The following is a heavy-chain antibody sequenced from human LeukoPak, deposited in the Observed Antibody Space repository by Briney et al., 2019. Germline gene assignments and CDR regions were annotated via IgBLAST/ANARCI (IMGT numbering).Heavy chain of an antibody. V-gene: IGHV3-48*03. Sequence: PGRSLRLSPAASGFTFSSYEMNWVRQAPGQGLGWVSYISSSGSTIYYADSVKGRFTISRDNAKNSLYLQMNSLRVDDTAVYYCARGSCSNIRCHDAFDIWGQGTMVSVSS. CDR1: GFTFSSYE. J-gene: IGHJ3*02. CDR3: ARGSCSNIRCHDAFDI. CDR2: ISSSGSTI. D-gene: IGHD2-2*01.